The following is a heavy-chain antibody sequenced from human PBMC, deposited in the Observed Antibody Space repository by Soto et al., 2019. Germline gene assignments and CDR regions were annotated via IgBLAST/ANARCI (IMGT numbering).Heavy chain of an antibody. CDR2: ISAYNGNT. D-gene: IGHD3-10*01. J-gene: IGHJ4*02. CDR1: GYTFTSYG. Sequence: ASVKVSCKASGYTFTSYGISWVRQAPGQGLEWMGWISAYNGNTNYAQKLQGRVTMTTDTSTSTAYMELRSLRSDDTAVYYCARDLSPYGSGSTLNTDYWGQGTLVTVSS. V-gene: IGHV1-18*01. CDR3: ARDLSPYGSGSTLNTDY.